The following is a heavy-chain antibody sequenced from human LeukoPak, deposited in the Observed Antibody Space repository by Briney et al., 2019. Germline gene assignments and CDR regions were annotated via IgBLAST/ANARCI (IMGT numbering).Heavy chain of an antibody. CDR1: GGTFSSYA. CDR2: IIPIFGTA. CDR3: ARLSYSSSSNYYYYYYMDV. D-gene: IGHD6-6*01. V-gene: IGHV1-69*13. Sequence: ASVKVSCKASGGTFSSYAISWVRQAPGQGLEWMGGIIPIFGTATYAQKFQGRVTITADESTSTAYMELSSLRSEDTAVYYCARLSYSSSSNYYYYYYMDVWGKGTTVTVSS. J-gene: IGHJ6*03.